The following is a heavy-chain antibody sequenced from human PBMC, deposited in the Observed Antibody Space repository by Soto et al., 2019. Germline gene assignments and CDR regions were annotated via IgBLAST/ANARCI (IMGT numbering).Heavy chain of an antibody. CDR3: AKLGTMGVFDN. J-gene: IGHJ4*02. CDR2: ITVRGDYT. CDR1: GFTFSSYA. D-gene: IGHD1-26*01. Sequence: EVQLLESGGGLVSPGGSLRLSCAASGFTFSSYAMSWVRQAPGKGLEWLAGITVRGDYTYYADSVKGRFSLSRDNSRNRLDLQMNNLKVEDTALYYCAKLGTMGVFDNWGQGTLLTVSS. V-gene: IGHV3-23*01.